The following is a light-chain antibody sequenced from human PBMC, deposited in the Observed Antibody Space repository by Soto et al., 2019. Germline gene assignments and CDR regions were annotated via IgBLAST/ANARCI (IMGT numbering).Light chain of an antibody. V-gene: IGKV1-5*01. CDR2: EAS. CDR3: QQYTNFPLT. Sequence: DIQMTQSPSTLSASVGDRVTITCRVSQSISSWLAWYQQKPGKAPKLLIHEASRLESGVPSRFSGSESGTEFTLTISGLHAEESATYYCQQYTNFPLTFGGGTKVEIK. CDR1: QSISSW. J-gene: IGKJ4*01.